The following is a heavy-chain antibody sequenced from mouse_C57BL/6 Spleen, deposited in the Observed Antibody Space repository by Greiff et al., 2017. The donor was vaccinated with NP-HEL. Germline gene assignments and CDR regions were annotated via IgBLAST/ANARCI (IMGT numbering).Heavy chain of an antibody. CDR1: GYTFTSYW. V-gene: IGHV1-7*01. Sequence: VQLQQSGAELAKPGASVKLSCKASGYTFTSYWMHWVNQRPGQGLEWIGYINPSSGYTKYNQKFKDKATLTADKSSSTAYMQLSSLTYEDSAVYYCARSYGSSYGYFDVWGTGTTVTVSS. CDR2: INPSSGYT. J-gene: IGHJ1*03. D-gene: IGHD1-1*01. CDR3: ARSYGSSYGYFDV.